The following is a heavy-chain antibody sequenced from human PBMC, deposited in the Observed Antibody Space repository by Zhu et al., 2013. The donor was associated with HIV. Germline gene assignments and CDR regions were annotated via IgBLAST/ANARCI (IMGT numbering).Heavy chain of an antibody. CDR2: MNPKSDNA. CDR1: GYTFSSYD. CDR3: ARGRGGSRGYYGMDV. J-gene: IGHJ6*02. Sequence: QVQLVQSGAEVKNPGASVKVSCKASGYTFSSYDINWVRQATGQGLEWMGWMNPKSDNAGYAQKFQGRVTMTRNISISTAYMELSSLRSEDTAVYYCARGRGGSRGYYGMDVWGQGTTVTVSS. D-gene: IGHD5-12*01. V-gene: IGHV1-8*01.